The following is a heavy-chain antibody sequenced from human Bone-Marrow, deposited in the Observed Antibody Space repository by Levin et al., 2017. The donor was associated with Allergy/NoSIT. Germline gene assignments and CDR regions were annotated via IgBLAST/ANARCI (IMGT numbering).Heavy chain of an antibody. CDR1: GYTFSEQY. CDR2: INPNSGDT. Sequence: ASVKVSCKASGYTFSEQYIHWVRQAPGQGLEWMGRINPNSGDTKYPQNFQGRVTMTRDKSIKTTYMALSKLRFDDTAVYYCARSSRLYYHELDVWGLGTTV. J-gene: IGHJ6*01. CDR3: ARSSRLYYHELDV. D-gene: IGHD1-26*01. V-gene: IGHV1-2*06.